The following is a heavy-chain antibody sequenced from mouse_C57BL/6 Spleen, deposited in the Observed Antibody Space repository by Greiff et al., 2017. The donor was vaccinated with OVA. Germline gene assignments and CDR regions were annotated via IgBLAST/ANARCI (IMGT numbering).Heavy chain of an antibody. Sequence: QVQLQQPGADLVKPGASVKVSCKASGYTFTSYWMHWVKQRPGHGLEWIGRIHPYDSDTNYNQKFKSNATLTVDKSSSTAYRQLSSLPSEDSAVYDCAKDYRSGYRDHWGQGTLVTVAA. CDR3: AKDYRSGYRDH. D-gene: IGHD3-2*02. V-gene: IGHV1-74*01. J-gene: IGHJ3*01. CDR2: IHPYDSDT. CDR1: GYTFTSYW.